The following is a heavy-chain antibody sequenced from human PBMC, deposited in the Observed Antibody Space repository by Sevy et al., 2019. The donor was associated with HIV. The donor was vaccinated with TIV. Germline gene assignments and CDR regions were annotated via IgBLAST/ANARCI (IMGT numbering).Heavy chain of an antibody. CDR1: GYTFTGYY. V-gene: IGHV1-2*02. D-gene: IGHD3-10*01. CDR3: ARGPPYYYGSGTPLFPIDY. CDR2: INPNSGGT. Sequence: ASVKVSCKASGYTFTGYYMHWVRQAPGQGLEWMGWINPNSGGTNYAQMFQGRVTMTRDTSISTAYMELSRLRSDDTAVYYCARGPPYYYGSGTPLFPIDYWGQGTLVTVSS. J-gene: IGHJ4*02.